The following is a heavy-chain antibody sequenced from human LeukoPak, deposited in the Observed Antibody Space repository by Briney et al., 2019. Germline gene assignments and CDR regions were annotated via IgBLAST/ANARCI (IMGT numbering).Heavy chain of an antibody. CDR2: INHSGST. V-gene: IGHV4-34*01. CDR3: ARGDIAARLND. CDR1: GFTFSSYS. J-gene: IGHJ4*02. Sequence: GSLRLSCAASGFTFSSYSMNWVRQPPGKGLEWIGEINHSGSTSYNPSLKSRVTISVDTSKNQFSLKLSSVTAADTALYYCARGDIAARLNDWGQGTLVTVSS. D-gene: IGHD6-6*01.